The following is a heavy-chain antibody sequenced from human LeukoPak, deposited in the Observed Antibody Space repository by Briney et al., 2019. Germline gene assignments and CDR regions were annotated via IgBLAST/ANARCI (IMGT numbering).Heavy chain of an antibody. D-gene: IGHD6-19*01. J-gene: IGHJ4*02. CDR2: SSPYNGNT. V-gene: IGHV1-18*01. CDR3: ARGGNSGWRTPNDDY. CDR1: GYIFTTYG. Sequence: GASVKVSCKASGYIFTTYGITWVRQAPGQGLEWMGWSSPYNGNTNYAQKFQGRVTMTTDTSTSTVYMELRSLRSGDTAVYYCARGGNSGWRTPNDDYWGQGTLVIVSS.